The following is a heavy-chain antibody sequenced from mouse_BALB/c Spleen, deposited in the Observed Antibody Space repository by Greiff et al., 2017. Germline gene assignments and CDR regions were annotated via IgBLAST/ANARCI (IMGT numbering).Heavy chain of an antibody. CDR1: GFTFSSYG. V-gene: IGHV5-6-3*01. CDR2: INSNGGST. Sequence: EVKLVESGGGLVQPGGSLKLSCAASGFTFSSYGMSWVRQTPDKRLELVATINSNGGSTYYPDSVKGRFTISRDNAKNTLYLQMSSLKSEDTAMYYCARTGRRYDYAMDYWGQGTSVTVSS. J-gene: IGHJ4*01. D-gene: IGHD2-14*01. CDR3: ARTGRRYDYAMDY.